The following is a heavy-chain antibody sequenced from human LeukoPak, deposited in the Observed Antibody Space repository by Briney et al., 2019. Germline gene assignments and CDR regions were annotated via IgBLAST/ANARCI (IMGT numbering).Heavy chain of an antibody. CDR1: GFTFDDYT. D-gene: IGHD3-22*01. V-gene: IGHV3-43*01. Sequence: GGSLRLSCAASGFTFDDYTMHWVRQAPGKGLEWVSLISWDGGSTYYADSVKGRFTISRDNSKNSLYLQMNSLRTEDTALYYCAKDNGESGYFDYWGQGTLVTVSS. CDR2: ISWDGGST. J-gene: IGHJ4*02. CDR3: AKDNGESGYFDY.